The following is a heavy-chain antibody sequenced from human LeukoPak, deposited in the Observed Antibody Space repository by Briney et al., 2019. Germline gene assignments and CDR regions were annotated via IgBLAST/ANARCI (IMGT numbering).Heavy chain of an antibody. CDR3: ARDRQNFDY. J-gene: IGHJ4*02. Sequence: RASVKVSCKASGGTFSSYAISWVRQAPGQGLEWMGGIIPIFGTANYAQKFQGRVTMTTDTSTSTAYMELRSLRSDDTAVYYCARDRQNFDYWGQGTLVTVSS. V-gene: IGHV1-69*05. CDR1: GGTFSSYA. CDR2: IIPIFGTA.